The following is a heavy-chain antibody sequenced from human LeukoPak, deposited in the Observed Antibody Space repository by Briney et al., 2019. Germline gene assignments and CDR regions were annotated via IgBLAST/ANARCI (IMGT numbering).Heavy chain of an antibody. CDR3: ASEYSSNYFDY. J-gene: IGHJ4*02. CDR1: GFTFSNYA. D-gene: IGHD6-6*01. V-gene: IGHV3-23*01. CDR2: ISGSGSST. Sequence: PGGSLRLSCAASGFTFSNYAMSWVRQAPGKGLEWVSTISGSGSSTYSADSVKGRFTISRDNAKNSLYLQMNSLRAEDTAVYYCASEYSSNYFDYWGQGTLVTVSS.